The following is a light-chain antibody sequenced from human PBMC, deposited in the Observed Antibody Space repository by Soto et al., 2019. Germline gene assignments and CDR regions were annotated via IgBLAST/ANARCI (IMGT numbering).Light chain of an antibody. Sequence: EIVLTQSPATLSLSPGERATLSCRASQSVSSYLAWYQQKPGQAPRLLIYDASNRATGIPAMFSGSGSGTDFTLTISSLEPEDFAVYYCQQRSNWPLSYTFGQGTKLEIK. CDR3: QQRSNWPLSYT. J-gene: IGKJ2*01. CDR2: DAS. V-gene: IGKV3-11*01. CDR1: QSVSSY.